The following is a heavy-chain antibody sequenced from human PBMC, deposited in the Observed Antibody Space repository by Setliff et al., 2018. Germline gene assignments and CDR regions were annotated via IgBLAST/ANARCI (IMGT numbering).Heavy chain of an antibody. J-gene: IGHJ6*03. Sequence: RASVKVSCKASGYTFTSYAMHWVRQAPGQRLEWMGWINAGNGNTKYSQKFQGRVTITRDTSASTAYMELSSLRSEDTAVYYCALEYSNSSPTVYYYMDVWGKGTTVTVSS. V-gene: IGHV1-3*01. D-gene: IGHD6-6*01. CDR2: INAGNGNT. CDR1: GYTFTSYA. CDR3: ALEYSNSSPTVYYYMDV.